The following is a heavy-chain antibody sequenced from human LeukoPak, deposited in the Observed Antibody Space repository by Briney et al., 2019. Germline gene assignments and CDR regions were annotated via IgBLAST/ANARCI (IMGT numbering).Heavy chain of an antibody. CDR1: GFTFSSYG. D-gene: IGHD1-1*01. Sequence: GGSLRLSCAASGFTFSSYGMHWVRQAPGKGLEWVAVISYDGSNKYYADSVKGRFTISRDNSKNTLYLQMNSLRAEDTAVYYCAKGERPPDYWGQGTLVTVSP. V-gene: IGHV3-30*18. CDR3: AKGERPPDY. J-gene: IGHJ4*02. CDR2: ISYDGSNK.